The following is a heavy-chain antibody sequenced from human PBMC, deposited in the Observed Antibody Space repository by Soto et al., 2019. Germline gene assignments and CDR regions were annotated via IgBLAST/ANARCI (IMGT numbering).Heavy chain of an antibody. J-gene: IGHJ3*02. D-gene: IGHD3-10*01. CDR3: AHSHTMVRGVILAFDI. CDR1: GFSLSTSAVS. Sequence: QITLKESGPTLVKPTQTLTLTCTFSGFSLSTSAVSVGWIRQPPGKALEWVALIYWDNDKRYSPSLKSRLTITKDTSKNQVVLTMTNMDAVDTATYYCAHSHTMVRGVILAFDIWGQGTMVTVSS. CDR2: IYWDNDK. V-gene: IGHV2-5*02.